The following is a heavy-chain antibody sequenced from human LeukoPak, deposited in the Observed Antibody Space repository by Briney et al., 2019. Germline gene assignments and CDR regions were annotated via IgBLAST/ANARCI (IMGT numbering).Heavy chain of an antibody. Sequence: GGSLRLSCAASGFNFTRFVMTWVRQAPGRGLECVSAIYTGGHRAYYSDSVKGRFTISRDNSKNTLYLQMNSLRAEDTAVYYCAVEMREVVESTLGDYWGQGTLVTVSS. D-gene: IGHD2/OR15-2a*01. CDR1: GFNFTRFV. CDR3: AVEMREVVESTLGDY. CDR2: IYTGGHRA. J-gene: IGHJ4*02. V-gene: IGHV3-23*05.